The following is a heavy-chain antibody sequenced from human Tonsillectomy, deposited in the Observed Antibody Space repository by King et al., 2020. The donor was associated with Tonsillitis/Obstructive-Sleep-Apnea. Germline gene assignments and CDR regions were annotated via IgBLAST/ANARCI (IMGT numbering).Heavy chain of an antibody. CDR2: IYYNGDT. J-gene: IGHJ6*03. CDR3: ARHAPDMDNYYYYMDV. V-gene: IGHV4-39*01. Sequence: QLQESGPGLVKPSETLSLSCIVSGGSISSSRYYWGWIRQPPGKGLEWIGTIYYNGDTYYHPSLKSRVTVSIDTSEHQFSLRLTSVTAADTAVYYCARHAPDMDNYYYYMDVWGKGTTVTVSS. D-gene: IGHD3-9*01. CDR1: GGSISSSRYY.